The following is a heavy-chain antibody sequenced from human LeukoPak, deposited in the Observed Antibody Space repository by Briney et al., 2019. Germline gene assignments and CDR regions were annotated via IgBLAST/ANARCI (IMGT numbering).Heavy chain of an antibody. CDR1: GYTFTSYG. Sequence: ASVKVSCKASGYTFTSYGISWVRQAPGQGLEGMGWISAYNGNTNYAQKLQGRVTMTTDTSTSTAYMELRSLRSDDTDVYYCARETGYSSGWYGGIDYWGQGTLVTVSS. CDR2: ISAYNGNT. J-gene: IGHJ4*02. D-gene: IGHD6-19*01. CDR3: ARETGYSSGWYGGIDY. V-gene: IGHV1-18*01.